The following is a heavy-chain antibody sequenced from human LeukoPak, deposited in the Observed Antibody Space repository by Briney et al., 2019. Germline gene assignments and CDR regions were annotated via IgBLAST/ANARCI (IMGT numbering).Heavy chain of an antibody. V-gene: IGHV3-74*01. CDR2: INTDGSST. CDR1: GFTFSSYW. Sequence: PGGSLRLSCAASGFTFSSYWMHWVRQAPGKGLVWVSRINTDGSSTSYADSVKGRFTISRDNAKNTLYLQMNSLRADDTAVYYCAKEGQQVFYYYMDVWGKGTTVTVSS. D-gene: IGHD6-13*01. J-gene: IGHJ6*03. CDR3: AKEGQQVFYYYMDV.